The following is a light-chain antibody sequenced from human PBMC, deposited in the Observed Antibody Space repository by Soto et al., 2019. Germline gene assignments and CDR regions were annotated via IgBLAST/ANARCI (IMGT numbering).Light chain of an antibody. CDR2: KAS. Sequence: DIQMTQSPSTLSASVGDRVTIACRASDSIRSWLAWYQQKPGKAPKLLLYKASSLQSGVPSRFSGGGSGTEFTLTINSLQPDDFETHYSHQSYIYPKTFGQGTKVDIX. V-gene: IGKV1-5*03. CDR3: HQSYIYPKT. J-gene: IGKJ1*01. CDR1: DSIRSW.